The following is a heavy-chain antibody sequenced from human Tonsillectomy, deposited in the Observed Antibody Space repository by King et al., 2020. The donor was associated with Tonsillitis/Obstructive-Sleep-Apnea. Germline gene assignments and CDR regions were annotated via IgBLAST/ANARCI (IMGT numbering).Heavy chain of an antibody. CDR3: TSGWALNY. Sequence: VQLQQSGPGLVKPSQPLSLICAISGDSVSSNSAAWNWIRQSPSRGLEWLGRTYYRSKWYYDYALSVESRITINPDTSKNQFSLQLNSVTPDDTAVYYCTSGWALNYWGQGTLVTVSS. CDR2: TYYRSKWYY. CDR1: GDSVSSNSAA. D-gene: IGHD6-19*01. V-gene: IGHV6-1*01. J-gene: IGHJ4*02.